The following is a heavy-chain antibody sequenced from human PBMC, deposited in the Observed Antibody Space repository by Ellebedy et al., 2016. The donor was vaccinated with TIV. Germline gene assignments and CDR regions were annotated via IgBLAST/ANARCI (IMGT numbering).Heavy chain of an antibody. J-gene: IGHJ6*02. CDR3: AKENGGLAAVPARYGLDV. V-gene: IGHV3-23*01. CDR2: ISDSGGNT. D-gene: IGHD2-2*01. Sequence: GESLKISCVASGFTFSSYAMCWVRQAPGKGLEWVSTISDSGGNTYFPDSVKGRFTISRDNSRNTVYLQMNSLRAEDTAVYHCAKENGGLAAVPARYGLDVWGQGTTVTVSS. CDR1: GFTFSSYA.